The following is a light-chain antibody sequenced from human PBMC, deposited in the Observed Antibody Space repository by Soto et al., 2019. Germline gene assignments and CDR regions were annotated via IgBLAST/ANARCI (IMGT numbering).Light chain of an antibody. J-gene: IGKJ2*01. CDR1: QSVSSSY. CDR2: GAS. V-gene: IGKV3-20*01. Sequence: EIVLTQSPGTLSLSPGERATLSCRASQSVSSSYLAWYQQKPGQAPRLLIYGASSRATGIPDRFSGSGSGKDFTLTISRLEPEDFAVYYWQQYGSSPPAYTFGQGTKLEIK. CDR3: QQYGSSPPAYT.